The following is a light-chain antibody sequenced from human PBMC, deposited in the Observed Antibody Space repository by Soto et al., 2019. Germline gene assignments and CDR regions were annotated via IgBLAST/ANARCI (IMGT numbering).Light chain of an antibody. CDR1: SGDVGSYNL. J-gene: IGLJ1*01. Sequence: SVVTQPASVSGAPGQSITLSCTGTSGDVGSYNLVSWYQQHPGKAPKLMIYEVSKRPSGVSNRFSGSKSGNTASLTISGLQAEDEADYYCCSYAGSSTFFGTGTKVTVL. CDR2: EVS. V-gene: IGLV2-23*02. CDR3: CSYAGSSTF.